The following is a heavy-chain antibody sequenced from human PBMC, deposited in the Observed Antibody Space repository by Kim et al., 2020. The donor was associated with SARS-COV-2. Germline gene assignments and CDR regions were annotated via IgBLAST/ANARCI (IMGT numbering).Heavy chain of an antibody. Sequence: ASVKVSCKASGYTFTDYGISWVRQAPGQGLEWMGWIDTYNGRTNYAQKLRGRVTMTTDTSTSTTYMELRSLRSDDTAVFYCARDLRSGLVTFDIWGQGTMVTVSS. J-gene: IGHJ3*02. CDR2: IDTYNGRT. V-gene: IGHV1-18*01. CDR3: ARDLRSGLVTFDI. CDR1: GYTFTDYG. D-gene: IGHD6-19*01.